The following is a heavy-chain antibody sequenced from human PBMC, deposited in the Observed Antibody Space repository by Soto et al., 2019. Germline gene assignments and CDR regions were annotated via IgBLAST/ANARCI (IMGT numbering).Heavy chain of an antibody. V-gene: IGHV3-30*18. Sequence: QVQLVESGGGVVQPGRSLRLSCAASGFTFNTYGMHWVRQAPGKGLEWVAVISYDGSNKYYAASVKGRFTISRDNSQNTLYLQMNSLRAEDTAVYYCAKGLRETATTFCDHWGQGTLVTVSS. D-gene: IGHD4-17*01. CDR1: GFTFNTYG. J-gene: IGHJ4*02. CDR2: ISYDGSNK. CDR3: AKGLRETATTFCDH.